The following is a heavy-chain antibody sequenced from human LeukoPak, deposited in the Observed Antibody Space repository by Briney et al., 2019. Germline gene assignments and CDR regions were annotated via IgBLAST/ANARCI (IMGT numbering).Heavy chain of an antibody. V-gene: IGHV1-24*01. D-gene: IGHD3-22*01. Sequence: ASVKVSCKVSGYTLTELSMHWVRQAPGKGLEWMGGFDPEDGETIYAQKFQGRATMTEDTSTDTAYMELSRLRSDDTAVYYCARVRDYYDSSGYYDYWGQGTLVTVSS. J-gene: IGHJ4*02. CDR2: FDPEDGET. CDR3: ARVRDYYDSSGYYDY. CDR1: GYTLTELS.